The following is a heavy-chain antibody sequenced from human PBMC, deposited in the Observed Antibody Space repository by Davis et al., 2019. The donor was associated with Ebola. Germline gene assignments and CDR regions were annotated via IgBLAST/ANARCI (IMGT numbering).Heavy chain of an antibody. J-gene: IGHJ4*02. CDR2: IYYSGST. V-gene: IGHV4-59*12. CDR1: GGSFSGYY. Sequence: SETLSLTCAVYGGSFSGYYWRWIRQPPGKGLEWIGYIYYSGSTNYNPSLKSRVTISVDTSKNQFSLKLSSVTAADTAVYYCARGPSVVGLDYWGQGTLVTVSS. CDR3: ARGPSVVGLDY. D-gene: IGHD1-26*01.